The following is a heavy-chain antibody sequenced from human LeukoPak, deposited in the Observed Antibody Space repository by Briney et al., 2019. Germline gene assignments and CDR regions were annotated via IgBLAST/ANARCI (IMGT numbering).Heavy chain of an antibody. J-gene: IGHJ5*02. CDR3: ARPNGDYYNWFDP. CDR2: INPNSGDT. CDR1: GYTFTGYS. Sequence: ASVMVSCKASGYTFTGYSIHWVRQAPGQGLEWMGCINPNSGDTNYPQKFQDRVTLSRDTPISTAYMELTDLRSDDTAMYYCARPNGDYYNWFDPWGQGTLVTVSS. D-gene: IGHD2-21*02. V-gene: IGHV1-2*02.